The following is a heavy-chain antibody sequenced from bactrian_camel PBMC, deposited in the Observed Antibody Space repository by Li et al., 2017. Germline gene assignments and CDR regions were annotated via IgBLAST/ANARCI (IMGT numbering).Heavy chain of an antibody. CDR2: LWIGGART. V-gene: IGHV3S1*01. D-gene: IGHD3*01. J-gene: IGHJ6*01. Sequence: HVQLVESGGGSVQPGGSLRLSCAAGRYTYKRNCMGWFRQRPGKDREALAVLWIGGARTTYADSVEGRFAISRDNVLNILYLQMDNLKPEDSATYRCAASWDVTAREALGSIASPEFGYWGEGTQVTVS. CDR1: RYTYKRNC. CDR3: AASWDVTAREALGSIASPEFGY.